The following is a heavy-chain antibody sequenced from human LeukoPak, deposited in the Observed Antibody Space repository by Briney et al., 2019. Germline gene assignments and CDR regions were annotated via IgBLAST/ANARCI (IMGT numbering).Heavy chain of an antibody. J-gene: IGHJ5*02. D-gene: IGHD3-22*01. CDR3: ARPYYYDSRIDP. Sequence: SETLSLTCTVSGGSISSGDYYWSWIRQPPGKGLEWIGYIYYSGSTYYNPSLKSRVTLSVDTSKNQLSLKLNSVTAADTAVYYCARPYYYDSRIDPWGQGTLVTVSS. CDR1: GGSISSGDYY. CDR2: IYYSGST. V-gene: IGHV4-30-4*01.